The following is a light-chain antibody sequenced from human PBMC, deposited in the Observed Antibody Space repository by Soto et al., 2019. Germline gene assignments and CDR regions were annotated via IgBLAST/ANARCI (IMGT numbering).Light chain of an antibody. CDR2: DVR. CDR3: SAYTSSSTPYV. V-gene: IGLV2-14*03. Sequence: QSALTQPASVSGSPGQSITISCTGTSNDVGGYNYVSWYQQHPDTAPKLIIYDVRYRPSGVSNRFSGSKSGNTASLTISGLQAEDEADYYRSAYTSSSTPYVFGSGTKLTVL. J-gene: IGLJ1*01. CDR1: SNDVGGYNY.